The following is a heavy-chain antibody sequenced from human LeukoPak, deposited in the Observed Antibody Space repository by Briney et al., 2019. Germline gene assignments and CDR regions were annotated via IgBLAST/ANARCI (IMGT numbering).Heavy chain of an antibody. J-gene: IGHJ4*02. CDR2: IRSKAYGGTT. Sequence: GGSLRLSCTASGFTFGDYAMSWFRQAPGKGLEWVGFIRSKAYGGTTEYAASVKGRFTISRDDSKSIAYLQMNSLKTEDTAVYYCTRERGGYSSGWPFDYWGQGTLVTVSS. CDR1: GFTFGDYA. V-gene: IGHV3-49*03. CDR3: TRERGGYSSGWPFDY. D-gene: IGHD6-19*01.